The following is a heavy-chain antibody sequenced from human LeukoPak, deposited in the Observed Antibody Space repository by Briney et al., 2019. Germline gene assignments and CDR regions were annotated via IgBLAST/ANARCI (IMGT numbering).Heavy chain of an antibody. V-gene: IGHV3-33*06. Sequence: GGSLRLSCAASGFTFSSYGMHWVRQAPGKGLEWVAVIWYDGSNKYYADSVKGRFTISRDNSKNTLYLQMNSLSAEDTAVYYCAKDGDFWSGYYWLDYWGQGTLVTVSS. CDR3: AKDGDFWSGYYWLDY. CDR2: IWYDGSNK. J-gene: IGHJ4*02. CDR1: GFTFSSYG. D-gene: IGHD3-3*01.